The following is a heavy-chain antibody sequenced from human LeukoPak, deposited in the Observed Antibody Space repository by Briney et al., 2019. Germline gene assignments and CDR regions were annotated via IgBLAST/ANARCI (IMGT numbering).Heavy chain of an antibody. D-gene: IGHD3-9*01. J-gene: IGHJ4*02. CDR1: GYTFTSYG. Sequence: VASVTVSRTASGYTFTSYGISWVRQAPGQGLEWMGWISAYNGNTNYAQKLQGRVTMTTDTSTSTAYMKLRSLRSDYTAVYYCASARAGYFDWLLNYWGQGTLVTVSS. V-gene: IGHV1-18*01. CDR2: ISAYNGNT. CDR3: ASARAGYFDWLLNY.